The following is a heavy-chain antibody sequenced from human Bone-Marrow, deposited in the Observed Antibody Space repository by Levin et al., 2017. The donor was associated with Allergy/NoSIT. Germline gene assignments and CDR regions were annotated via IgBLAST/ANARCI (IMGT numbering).Heavy chain of an antibody. CDR2: IYYTGPS. Sequence: PSETLSLTCTVSGGSISSSTHYWGWVRQPPGRGLEWVGSIYYTGPSYYNPSLKSRVTISVDRSKNQFSLKLTAVTAADTAVYYCAREADLIGARAPFDYWGRGTLVTVSS. D-gene: IGHD6-6*01. CDR1: GGSISSSTHY. J-gene: IGHJ4*02. V-gene: IGHV4-39*07. CDR3: AREADLIGARAPFDY.